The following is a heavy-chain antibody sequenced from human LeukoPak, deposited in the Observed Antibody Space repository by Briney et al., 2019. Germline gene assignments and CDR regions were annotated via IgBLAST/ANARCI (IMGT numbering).Heavy chain of an antibody. J-gene: IGHJ4*02. CDR3: ARDDRYYDISYYFDY. CDR1: GYTLTSYG. V-gene: IGHV1-18*01. CDR2: ISAYNGNT. Sequence: GASVKVSCKASGYTLTSYGISWVRQAPGQGLEWMGWISAYNGNTNYAQKLQGRVTMTTDTSTSTAYMELRSLRSDDTAVYYCARDDRYYDISYYFDYWGQGTLVTVSS. D-gene: IGHD3-9*01.